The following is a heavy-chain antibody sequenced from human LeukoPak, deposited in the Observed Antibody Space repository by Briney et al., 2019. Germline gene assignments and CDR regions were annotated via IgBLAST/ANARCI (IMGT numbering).Heavy chain of an antibody. CDR1: GFTFSSSA. Sequence: TGGSLRLSCAASGFTFSSSAMSWVRQAPGKGLEWVSAISNNGGYTYYADSVQGRFTISRDNSKSTLCLQMNSLRAEDTAVYYCSKQLGYCRDGSCYFPSWGQGTLVTVSS. D-gene: IGHD2-15*01. CDR2: ISNNGGYT. J-gene: IGHJ5*02. V-gene: IGHV3-23*01. CDR3: SKQLGYCRDGSCYFPS.